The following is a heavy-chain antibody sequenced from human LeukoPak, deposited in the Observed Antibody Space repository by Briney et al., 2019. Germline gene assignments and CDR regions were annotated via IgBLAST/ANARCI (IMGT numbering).Heavy chain of an antibody. D-gene: IGHD3-16*01. CDR2: IWYDGSDK. CDR3: ARAPGLWGFGPFDY. V-gene: IGHV3-33*01. CDR1: GFTFSSYG. Sequence: GGSLRLTCAASGFTFSSYGMHWVRQAPGKGLEWVAVIWYDGSDKYYADSVKGRFTISRDNSKNTVYLQMNSLRAEDTAVYYCARAPGLWGFGPFDYWGQGTLVTVSS. J-gene: IGHJ4*02.